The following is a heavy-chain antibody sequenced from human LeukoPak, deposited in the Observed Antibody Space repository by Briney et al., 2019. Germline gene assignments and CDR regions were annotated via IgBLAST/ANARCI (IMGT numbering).Heavy chain of an antibody. V-gene: IGHV3-9*01. D-gene: IGHD3-22*01. CDR3: AKDIRYYYDSSGPATPDY. CDR2: ISWNSGSI. Sequence: GGSLRLSCAASGFTFDDYAMHWVRQAPGKGLEWVSGISWNSGSIGYADSVKGRFSISRDNAKNSLYLQMNSLRAEDTALYYCAKDIRYYYDSSGPATPDYWGQGTLVTVSS. CDR1: GFTFDDYA. J-gene: IGHJ4*02.